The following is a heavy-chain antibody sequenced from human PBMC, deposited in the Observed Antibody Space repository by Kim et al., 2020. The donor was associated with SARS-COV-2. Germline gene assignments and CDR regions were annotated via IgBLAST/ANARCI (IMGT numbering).Heavy chain of an antibody. CDR3: AKGGIVVVVAAKDQRSWFDP. Sequence: GGSLRLSCAASGFTFSSYAMSWVRQAPGKGLEWVSTISGSGAKTYYADSVKGRFTISRDNSKNTLYVQMNSLRAEDTAVYYCAKGGIVVVVAAKDQRSWFDPWGQGTLVTVSS. CDR1: GFTFSSYA. D-gene: IGHD2-15*01. CDR2: ISGSGAKT. J-gene: IGHJ5*02. V-gene: IGHV3-23*01.